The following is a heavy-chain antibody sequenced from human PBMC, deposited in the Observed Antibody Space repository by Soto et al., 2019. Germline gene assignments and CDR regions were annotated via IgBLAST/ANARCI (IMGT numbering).Heavy chain of an antibody. V-gene: IGHV1-69*02. Sequence: QVQLVQSGAGVKKPGSSVKVSCKASGGTFSSYTISWVRQAPGQGLAWMGRIIPLLGIANSAQKFQGRVTITADKSTSTAYMELSSLRSEDTAVYYCAASIARGDYWGQGTLVTVSS. D-gene: IGHD6-6*01. CDR1: GGTFSSYT. J-gene: IGHJ4*02. CDR2: IIPLLGIA. CDR3: AASIARGDY.